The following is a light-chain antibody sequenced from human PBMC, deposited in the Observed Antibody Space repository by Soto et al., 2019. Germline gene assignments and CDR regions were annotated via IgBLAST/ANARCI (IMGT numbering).Light chain of an antibody. CDR1: SSDVADYNY. V-gene: IGLV2-8*01. CDR3: SSYAGSNNWV. Sequence: QSALTQPPSASGSPGQSVTISCTGTSSDVADYNYVSWYQQYPGKAPKLMIYEVSKRPSGVPDRFSGSKSGNTASLTVSGLQAEDEADYYCSSYAGSNNWVFGGGTKLPS. J-gene: IGLJ3*02. CDR2: EVS.